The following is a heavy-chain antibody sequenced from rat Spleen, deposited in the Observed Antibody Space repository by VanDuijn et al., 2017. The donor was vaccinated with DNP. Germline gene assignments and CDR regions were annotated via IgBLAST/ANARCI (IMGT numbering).Heavy chain of an antibody. V-gene: IGHV5-7*01. CDR2: ISYDGSST. D-gene: IGHD1-11*01. Sequence: EVQLVESGGGLVQPGRSLKLSCAASGFTFSDYNMAWVRQAPKKGLEWVATISYDGSSTYYRDSVKGRFTISRDNAKRTLYLQMDSLRSEDTATYYCARHYGGYSYYWYFDFWGPGTMVTVSS. CDR1: GFTFSDYN. J-gene: IGHJ1*01. CDR3: ARHYGGYSYYWYFDF.